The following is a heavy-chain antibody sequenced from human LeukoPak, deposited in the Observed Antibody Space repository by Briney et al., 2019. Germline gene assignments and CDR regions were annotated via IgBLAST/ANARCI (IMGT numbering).Heavy chain of an antibody. CDR1: GGTFSSYT. D-gene: IGHD6-19*01. CDR2: IIPILGIA. Sequence: SVKVSCKASGGTFSSYTISWVRQAPGQGLEWMGRIIPILGIANYAQKFQGRVTITADKSTSTACMELSSLRSEDTAVYYCASYLIAVAGSFDYWGQGTLVTVSS. V-gene: IGHV1-69*02. J-gene: IGHJ4*02. CDR3: ASYLIAVAGSFDY.